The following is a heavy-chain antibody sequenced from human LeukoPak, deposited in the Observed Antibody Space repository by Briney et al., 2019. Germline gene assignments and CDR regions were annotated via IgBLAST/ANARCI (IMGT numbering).Heavy chain of an antibody. CDR2: IRFDGSTN. Sequence: GGSLRLSCAASGFTFSSYGMHWVREAPGKGLEWVAVIRFDGSTNYYADSVKGRYTISRDNSENTLYLQMNSLRTEDTAIYYCAKSSYCSSTSCYLPLDYWGQGTLVSVSS. V-gene: IGHV3-30*02. CDR1: GFTFSSYG. CDR3: AKSSYCSSTSCYLPLDY. J-gene: IGHJ4*02. D-gene: IGHD2-2*01.